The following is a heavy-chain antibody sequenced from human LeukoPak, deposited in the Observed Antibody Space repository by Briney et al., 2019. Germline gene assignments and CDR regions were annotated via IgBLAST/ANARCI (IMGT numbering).Heavy chain of an antibody. V-gene: IGHV3-30*02. CDR2: IRYDGSNK. Sequence: GGSLRLSCAASGFTFSSYGMHWVRQAPGKGLEWVAFIRYDGSNKYYADSVKGRFTISRDNSKNTLYLQMNSLRAEDTAVYYCARAGRGGSGRYADPPQYYYYYMDVWGEGTTVTVSS. CDR3: ARAGRGGSGRYADPPQYYYYYMDV. D-gene: IGHD3-10*01. CDR1: GFTFSSYG. J-gene: IGHJ6*03.